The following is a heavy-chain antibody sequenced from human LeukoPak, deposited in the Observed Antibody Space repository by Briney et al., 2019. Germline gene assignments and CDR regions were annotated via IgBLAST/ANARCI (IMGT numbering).Heavy chain of an antibody. J-gene: IGHJ4*02. CDR1: GGSISSYY. V-gene: IGHV4-59*01. CDR2: IYYSGST. Sequence: PETHSLTCTVSGGSISSYYWSWIRQPPGKGLEWIGYIYYSGSTNYNPSLKSRVTISVDTSKNQFSLKLSSVTAADTAVYYCASLTGTTGSGFDYWGQGSHVAVSS. CDR3: ASLTGTTGSGFDY. D-gene: IGHD1-20*01.